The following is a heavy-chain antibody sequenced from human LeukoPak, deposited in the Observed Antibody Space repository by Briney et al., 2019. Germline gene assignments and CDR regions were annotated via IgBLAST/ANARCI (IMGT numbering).Heavy chain of an antibody. CDR1: GGSISSGGYY. D-gene: IGHD3-3*01. CDR2: IYYSGST. J-gene: IGHJ4*02. V-gene: IGHV4-31*03. Sequence: SETLSLTCTVSGGSISSGGYYWSWIRQHPGKGLEWIGYIYYSGSTYYNPSLKSRVTISVDTSKNQFSLKLSSVTAADTAVYYCATFGVIVRNNYLNYWGQGALVIVSS. CDR3: ATFGVIVRNNYLNY.